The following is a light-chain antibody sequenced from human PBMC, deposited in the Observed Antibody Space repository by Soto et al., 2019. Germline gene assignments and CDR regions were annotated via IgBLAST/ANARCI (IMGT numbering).Light chain of an antibody. CDR3: QQSYSTPWT. Sequence: DIQMTQSPSSLSASVGDRVTITCQASQDISDYLNWYHQKPGKAPKFLIYDASYLETGVPSRFSGSGSGTDFTLTISSLQPEDFATYYCQQSYSTPWTFGQGTKVEIK. V-gene: IGKV1-39*01. CDR1: QDISDY. J-gene: IGKJ1*01. CDR2: DAS.